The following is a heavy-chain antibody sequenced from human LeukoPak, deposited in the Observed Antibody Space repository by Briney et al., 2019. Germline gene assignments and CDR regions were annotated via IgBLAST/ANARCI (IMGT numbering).Heavy chain of an antibody. D-gene: IGHD4-17*01. CDR2: ISYDGSNK. CDR1: GFTFSSYG. V-gene: IGHV3-30*18. CDR3: AKVPTYYGDYESDY. Sequence: PGGSLRLSCAASGFTFSSYGMHWVRQAPGKGLEWVAVISYDGSNKYYADSVKGRFTISGDNSKNTLYLQMNSLRAEDTAVYYCAKVPTYYGDYESDYWGQGTLVTVSS. J-gene: IGHJ4*02.